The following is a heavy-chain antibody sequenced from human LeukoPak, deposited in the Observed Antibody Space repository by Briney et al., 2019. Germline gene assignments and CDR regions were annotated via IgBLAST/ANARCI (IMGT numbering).Heavy chain of an antibody. D-gene: IGHD5-24*01. CDR1: GYTFTGYY. CDR3: ARKRWLPAAFDP. J-gene: IGHJ5*02. V-gene: IGHV1-2*02. Sequence: ASVKVSCKASGYTFTGYYMHWVRQAPGQGLEWMGWINPNSGGTNYAQKFRGRVTMTRDTSISTAYMELSRLRSDDTAVYYCARKRWLPAAFDPWGQGTLVTVSS. CDR2: INPNSGGT.